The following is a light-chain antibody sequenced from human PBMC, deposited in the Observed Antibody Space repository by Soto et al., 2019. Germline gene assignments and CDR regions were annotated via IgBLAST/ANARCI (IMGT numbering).Light chain of an antibody. CDR1: QDINKY. V-gene: IGKV1-33*01. J-gene: IGKJ3*01. CDR3: QQYDTLPFT. Sequence: DLQMTQSPSSLSASVGDRVTITCQASQDINKYLNWYQQKPGKAPKLLIYDASNLETGVPSTFSGSGSGTDFTFTISSLQPEDIATYFCQQYDTLPFTFGPGTKVDIK. CDR2: DAS.